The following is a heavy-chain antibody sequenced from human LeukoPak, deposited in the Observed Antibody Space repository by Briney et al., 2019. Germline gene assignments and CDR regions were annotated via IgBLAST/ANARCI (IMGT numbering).Heavy chain of an antibody. Sequence: SETLSLTCAVSGYSISSGYYWGWIRQPPGKGLEWIGSIYHSGSTYYNPSLKSRVTISVDTSKNQFSLKLSSVTAADTAVYYCASTTDPAFDIWGQGTMVTGSS. V-gene: IGHV4-38-2*01. CDR3: ASTTDPAFDI. CDR1: GYSISSGYY. J-gene: IGHJ3*02. D-gene: IGHD4-17*01. CDR2: IYHSGST.